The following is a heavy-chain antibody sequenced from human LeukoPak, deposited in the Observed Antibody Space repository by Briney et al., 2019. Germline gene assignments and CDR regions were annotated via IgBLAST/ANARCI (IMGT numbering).Heavy chain of an antibody. D-gene: IGHD1-26*01. CDR2: MDPDASHT. J-gene: IGHJ4*02. CDR1: GYTSSNYW. Sequence: SLMISCKAAGYTSSNYWHGWGRPLPAKGEGWICIMDPDASHTRDTPSFQGQVTISAGKSISTAYLQWSSLKASDTAMYYCARNQIMGATRSPFDYWGEGTLVTVSS. CDR3: ARNQIMGATRSPFDY. V-gene: IGHV5-51*01.